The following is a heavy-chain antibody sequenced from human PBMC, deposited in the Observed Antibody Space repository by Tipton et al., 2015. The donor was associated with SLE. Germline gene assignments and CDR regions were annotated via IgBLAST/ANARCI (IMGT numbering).Heavy chain of an antibody. V-gene: IGHV3-53*04. Sequence: SLRLSCAASGFTVSSNYMSWVRQAPGKGLEWVSVIYSGGSTYYADSVKGRSTISRHNSKNTLYLQMNSLRAEDTAVYYCARWGSWAVAGHYFDYWGQGTLVTVSS. D-gene: IGHD6-19*01. CDR1: GFTVSSNY. CDR2: IYSGGST. J-gene: IGHJ4*02. CDR3: ARWGSWAVAGHYFDY.